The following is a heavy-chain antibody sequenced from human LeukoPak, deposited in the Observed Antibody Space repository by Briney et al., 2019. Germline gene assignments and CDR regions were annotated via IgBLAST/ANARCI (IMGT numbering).Heavy chain of an antibody. Sequence: PSGTLSLTCAVSGGSVSHSNWWTWVRQSPGKGLEWIGEVHPSEGTNYNPSLKSRVTISLDTPKSQFSLKLSSVTAADTAVYYCARGPLGAPAGTWFDPWGQGTLVTVSS. V-gene: IGHV4-4*02. D-gene: IGHD1-26*01. CDR2: VHPSEGT. J-gene: IGHJ5*02. CDR3: ARGPLGAPAGTWFDP. CDR1: GGSVSHSNW.